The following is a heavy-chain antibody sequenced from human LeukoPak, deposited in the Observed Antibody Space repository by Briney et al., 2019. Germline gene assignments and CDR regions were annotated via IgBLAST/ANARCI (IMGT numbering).Heavy chain of an antibody. CDR3: ARSSTLFHSPAWGFDY. D-gene: IGHD1-26*01. CDR2: IKQDGSEK. J-gene: IGHJ4*02. Sequence: GGTLRLSCAASGFTFSSYGMSWVRQAPGKGLEWVANIKQDGSEKYYVDSVKGRFTISRDNAKNSLYLQMNSLRAEDTAVYYCARSSTLFHSPAWGFDYWGQGTLVTVSS. V-gene: IGHV3-7*01. CDR1: GFTFSSYG.